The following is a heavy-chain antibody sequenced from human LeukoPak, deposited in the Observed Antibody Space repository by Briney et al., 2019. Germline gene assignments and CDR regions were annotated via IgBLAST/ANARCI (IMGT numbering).Heavy chain of an antibody. J-gene: IGHJ4*02. CDR3: ARGNGYNYY. CDR1: GASISGYY. CDR2: IFYSGST. Sequence: SETLSLTCTASGASISGYYWSWIRQPPGKGLEWIGYIFYSGSTNSNPSLKSRLTISVDTSKNQFSLRLSSVTAADTAVYYCARGNGYNYYWGQGTLVTVSS. V-gene: IGHV4-59*01. D-gene: IGHD5-24*01.